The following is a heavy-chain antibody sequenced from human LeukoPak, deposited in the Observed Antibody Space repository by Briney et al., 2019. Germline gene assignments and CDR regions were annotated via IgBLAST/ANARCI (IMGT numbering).Heavy chain of an antibody. CDR3: ARGPMVRGVKGQYNWFDP. D-gene: IGHD3-10*01. J-gene: IGHJ5*02. V-gene: IGHV1-2*02. CDR2: INPNSGGT. Sequence: ASVKVSCKASGYTFTGYYMHWVRQAPGQGLEWMGWINPNSGGTNYAQKFQGRVTMTRDTSISTAYMELSRLRSDDTAVYYCARGPMVRGVKGQYNWFDPWGQGTLVTVSS. CDR1: GYTFTGYY.